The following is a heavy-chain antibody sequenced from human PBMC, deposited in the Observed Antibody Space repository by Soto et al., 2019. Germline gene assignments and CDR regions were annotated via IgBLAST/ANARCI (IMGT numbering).Heavy chain of an antibody. CDR1: GQSFSGHS. CDR3: ARGSGIVALPGELEDVNYDY. V-gene: IGHV4-34*01. D-gene: IGHD1-1*01. Sequence: QVQLQQWGAGLVKPSETLSLSCAVYGQSFSGHSWAWIRQPPGKGLEWIGEINESGSTYYNPSLKSLVTISTDTSKNQFSLKLSSVSAADTAAYFCARGSGIVALPGELEDVNYDYWGQGTLVNGSS. CDR2: INESGST. J-gene: IGHJ4*02.